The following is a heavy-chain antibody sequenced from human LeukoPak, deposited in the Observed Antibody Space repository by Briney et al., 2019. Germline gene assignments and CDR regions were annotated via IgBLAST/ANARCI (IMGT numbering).Heavy chain of an antibody. CDR3: ARLDLGPNAAQFDY. CDR2: IHHTGRT. Sequence: SETLSLTCTVAGGSISNSYYYWGWFRQPPGKGLEWIGIIHHTGRTNYTPSLKSRVTMSVDTSKNQFSLKLSSISAADTAVYYCARLDLGPNAAQFDYWGQGILVTVSS. J-gene: IGHJ4*02. CDR1: GGSISNSYYY. V-gene: IGHV4-39*01. D-gene: IGHD6-25*01.